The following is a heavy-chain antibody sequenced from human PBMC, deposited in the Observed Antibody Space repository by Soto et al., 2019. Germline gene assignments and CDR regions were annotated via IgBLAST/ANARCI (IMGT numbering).Heavy chain of an antibody. CDR2: IWYDGSNK. D-gene: IGHD6-13*01. CDR1: GFTFSSYG. Sequence: SLGLSCAASGFTFSSYGMHWVREAPGKGLEWVAVIWYDGSNKYYADSVKGRFTISRDNSKITLYLQMNSLRAEETAVYYCARDASLSSSWFPDYYYYYGMDVWGQGTTVTVSS. CDR3: ARDASLSSSWFPDYYYYYGMDV. J-gene: IGHJ6*02. V-gene: IGHV3-33*01.